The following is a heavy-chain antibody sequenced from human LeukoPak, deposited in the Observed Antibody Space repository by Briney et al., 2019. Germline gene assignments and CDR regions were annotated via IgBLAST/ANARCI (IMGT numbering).Heavy chain of an antibody. CDR1: GYTFSSYG. J-gene: IGHJ4*02. Sequence: ASGKVSCNASGYTFSSYGIAWVRQAPGQGLEWLGWISGYNGNINYAQTLQGSVSMTTDTFKTTAYMELRSLTSDDTALYYCARSSLGTITAGPFDYWGQGTLVTVSS. CDR3: ARSSLGTITAGPFDY. D-gene: IGHD5-12*01. V-gene: IGHV1-18*01. CDR2: ISGYNGNI.